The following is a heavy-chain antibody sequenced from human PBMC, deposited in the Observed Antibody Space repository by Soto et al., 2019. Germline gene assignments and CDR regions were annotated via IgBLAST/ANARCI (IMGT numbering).Heavy chain of an antibody. Sequence: SETLSLTCTVSGVSISSTSHYWGWIRQPPGKGLEWIGNIYYSGSTFSNPALKSRVTLSVDTSKNQFSLKLSSVTAGDTAVYYCARLSGDYRDDMGYFDYWGQGTLVTVSS. D-gene: IGHD3-22*01. CDR2: IYYSGST. V-gene: IGHV4-39*01. J-gene: IGHJ4*02. CDR1: GVSISSTSHY. CDR3: ARLSGDYRDDMGYFDY.